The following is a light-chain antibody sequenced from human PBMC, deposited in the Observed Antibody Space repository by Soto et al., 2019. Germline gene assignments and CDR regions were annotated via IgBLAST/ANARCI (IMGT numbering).Light chain of an antibody. Sequence: QSALTQPASVSGSPGQSITISCTGTSSDVGTYNLISWYQHHPGKAPKLMIYEGNKRPSGVSNRFSASKSGNTASLTISGLQAEDEANYFCSAYAGSSTLLFGGGTKVTVL. J-gene: IGLJ2*01. CDR1: SSDVGTYNL. CDR2: EGN. V-gene: IGLV2-23*01. CDR3: SAYAGSSTLL.